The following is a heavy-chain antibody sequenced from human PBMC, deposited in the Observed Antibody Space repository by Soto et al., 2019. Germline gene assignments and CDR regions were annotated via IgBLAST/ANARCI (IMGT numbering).Heavy chain of an antibody. Sequence: GESLKISCKGSGYSFTSYWIGWVRQMPGKGLEWMGIIYPGDSDTRYSPSFQGQVTISADKSISTAYLQWSSLKASDTAIYYCARQGYCSGGSCYSDYYYGMHVWGQGPTVTASS. CDR1: GYSFTSYW. CDR3: ARQGYCSGGSCYSDYYYGMHV. V-gene: IGHV5-51*01. J-gene: IGHJ6*02. D-gene: IGHD2-15*01. CDR2: IYPGDSDT.